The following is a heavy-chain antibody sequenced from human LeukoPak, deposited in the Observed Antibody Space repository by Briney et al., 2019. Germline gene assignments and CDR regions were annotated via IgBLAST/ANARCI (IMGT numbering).Heavy chain of an antibody. J-gene: IGHJ4*02. D-gene: IGHD2-15*01. CDR3: ARGAPGSYCSGGSCPYFDY. Sequence: ASVKVSCKASGYTFTSYDINWVRQATGQGREWMGCMNPNSVHTGYAQKFQGRVTMTRNSSITTAYMELSSLTSEDTAVYYCARGAPGSYCSGGSCPYFDYWGQGTLVSVSS. V-gene: IGHV1-8*01. CDR2: MNPNSVHT. CDR1: GYTFTSYD.